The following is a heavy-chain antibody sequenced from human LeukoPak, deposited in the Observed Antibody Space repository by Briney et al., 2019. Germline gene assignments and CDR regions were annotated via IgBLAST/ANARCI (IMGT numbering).Heavy chain of an antibody. V-gene: IGHV4-39*01. CDR1: GGSISSSSYY. D-gene: IGHD3-9*01. CDR2: IYYSGST. J-gene: IGHJ4*02. Sequence: SETLSLTCTVSGGSISSSSYYWGWIRQPPGKGLEGIGSIYYSGSTYYNPSLKSRVTISVDTSKNQFSLKLSSVTAADTAVYYCARRPAPQGYFDWLSLYYFDYWGQGTLVTVSS. CDR3: ARRPAPQGYFDWLSLYYFDY.